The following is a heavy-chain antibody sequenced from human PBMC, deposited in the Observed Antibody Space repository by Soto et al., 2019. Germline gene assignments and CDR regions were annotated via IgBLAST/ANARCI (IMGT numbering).Heavy chain of an antibody. CDR1: GFTFSAFA. Sequence: GWSLRLSCTVSGFTFSAFAMYWVRQVPGKGLEWVALISYDGTNEDYAESVRGRFTISRDNSKNTLYLDMNSLSAEDSAVYFCAKGVVREPAYFDYWGQGTLVTVSS. CDR3: AKGVVREPAYFDY. J-gene: IGHJ4*02. D-gene: IGHD3-10*01. V-gene: IGHV3-30*18. CDR2: ISYDGTNE.